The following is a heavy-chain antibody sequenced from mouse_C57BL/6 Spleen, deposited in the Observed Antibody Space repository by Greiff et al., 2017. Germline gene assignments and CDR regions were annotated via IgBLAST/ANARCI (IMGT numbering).Heavy chain of an antibody. CDR3: TRQGYYGSSPDY. J-gene: IGHJ2*01. Sequence: VKLMESGAELVRPGASVTLSCKASGYTFTDYEMHWVKQTPVHGLEWIGAIDPETGGTAYNQKFKGKAILTADKSSSTAYMELRSLTSEDSAVYYCTRQGYYGSSPDYWGQGTTLTVSS. D-gene: IGHD1-1*01. V-gene: IGHV1-15*01. CDR2: IDPETGGT. CDR1: GYTFTDYE.